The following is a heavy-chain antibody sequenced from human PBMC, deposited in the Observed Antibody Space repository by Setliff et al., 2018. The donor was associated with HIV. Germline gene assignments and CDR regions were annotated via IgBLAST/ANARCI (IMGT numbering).Heavy chain of an antibody. D-gene: IGHD6-19*01. CDR2: IAYDGSYK. CDR3: AKDSEAVAVKYYYMDV. CDR1: GFIFSHYA. Sequence: GGSLRLSCAASGFIFSHYAMHWVRQAPGKGLEWVALIAYDGSYKYYADSVQGRFTISRDTPNHMVYLQMNNLRPEDTALYYCAKDSEAVAVKYYYMDVWGRGTTVTVSS. J-gene: IGHJ6*03. V-gene: IGHV3-30*02.